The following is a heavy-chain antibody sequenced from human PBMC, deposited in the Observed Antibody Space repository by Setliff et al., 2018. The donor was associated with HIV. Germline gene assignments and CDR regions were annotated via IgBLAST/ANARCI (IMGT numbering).Heavy chain of an antibody. Sequence: SETLSLTCAVYGGSFSGSYWNWIRQPPGKGLEWIGEINHSGSTFYNPSLKSRVTMSVDTSKNQFSLKLSSVTAADTAVYYCARTAMVTAIYYYYYYMDVWGKGTTVTVSS. CDR3: ARTAMVTAIYYYYYYMDV. CDR1: GGSFSGSY. V-gene: IGHV4-34*01. CDR2: INHSGST. J-gene: IGHJ6*03. D-gene: IGHD2-21*02.